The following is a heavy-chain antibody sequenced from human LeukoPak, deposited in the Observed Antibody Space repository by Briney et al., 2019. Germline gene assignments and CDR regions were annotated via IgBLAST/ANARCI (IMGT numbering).Heavy chain of an antibody. V-gene: IGHV3-13*01. CDR2: IGTAGDT. J-gene: IGHJ6*03. CDR3: AKQGRDWLRDYYYYMDV. D-gene: IGHD3-9*01. Sequence: PGGSLRLSCAASGFTFSSYDMHWVRQATGKGLEWVSAIGTAGDTYYPGSVKGRFTISRDNSKNTLYLQMNSLRAEDTAVYYCAKQGRDWLRDYYYYMDVWGKGTTVTISS. CDR1: GFTFSSYD.